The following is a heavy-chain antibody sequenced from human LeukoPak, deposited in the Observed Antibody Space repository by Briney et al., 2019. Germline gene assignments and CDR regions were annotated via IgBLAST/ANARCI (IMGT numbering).Heavy chain of an antibody. D-gene: IGHD5-24*01. Sequence: GESLKISCKGTGYTFTSYWIGWVRQMPGNGLEWMGIICPGDSVTRYSPSFQGQVTISADKSISTAYLQWSSLKASDTAMYYCARRGDGYNLNFDYWGQGTLVTVSS. CDR1: GYTFTSYW. CDR2: ICPGDSVT. CDR3: ARRGDGYNLNFDY. V-gene: IGHV5-51*01. J-gene: IGHJ4*02.